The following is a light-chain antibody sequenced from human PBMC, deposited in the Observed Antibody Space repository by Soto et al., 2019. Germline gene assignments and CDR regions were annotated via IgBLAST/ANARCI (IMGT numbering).Light chain of an antibody. CDR1: QSVSSSY. Sequence: IVLTQSPGTLSLSPGETATLSCMASQSVSSSYFAWYQQKPGQAPRLLIYGASSRATGIPDRFSGSGSGTDFTLNISRLEPEDFAVYYCQQYVTWTFGQGTKVDIK. J-gene: IGKJ1*01. V-gene: IGKV3-20*01. CDR3: QQYVTWT. CDR2: GAS.